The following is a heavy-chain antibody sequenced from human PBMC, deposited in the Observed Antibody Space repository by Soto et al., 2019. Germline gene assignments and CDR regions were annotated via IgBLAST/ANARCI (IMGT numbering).Heavy chain of an antibody. D-gene: IGHD6-13*01. CDR2: IGRTSSPI. Sequence: GSLRLSCATSGFTLSTYTMNWVRQAPGKGLEWIAFIGRTSSPIYCADSVKGRFTISRDNAMDSIYLQMDSLRDEDTALYYCARDLMGVTASGTFDYWGQGXQVTVSS. CDR3: ARDLMGVTASGTFDY. J-gene: IGHJ4*02. V-gene: IGHV3-48*02. CDR1: GFTLSTYT.